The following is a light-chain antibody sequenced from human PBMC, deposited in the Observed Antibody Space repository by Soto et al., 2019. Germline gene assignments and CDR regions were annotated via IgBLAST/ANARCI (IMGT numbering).Light chain of an antibody. Sequence: EIVLIQSTATLSLSPGERATLSCRASQSVSSSLAWYQQNPGQAPRLLIFDASNRATGIPVRFSGSGSGTDFTLTISSLEPEDFTVYYCQQHSNWPLTFGGGTRVEIK. CDR3: QQHSNWPLT. J-gene: IGKJ4*01. CDR1: QSVSSS. V-gene: IGKV3-11*01. CDR2: DAS.